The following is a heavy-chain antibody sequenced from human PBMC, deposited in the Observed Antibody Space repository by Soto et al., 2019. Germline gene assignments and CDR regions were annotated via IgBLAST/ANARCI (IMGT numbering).Heavy chain of an antibody. V-gene: IGHV3-48*03. CDR2: ISKSSSVI. D-gene: IGHD4-17*01. CDR1: GSTFRSSE. J-gene: IGHJ3*02. CDR3: ASSRPGYGGILDAFDI. Sequence: GGSLRLSCAASGSTFRSSEMHWVRQAPGKGLEWVSYISKSSSVIYYADSVKGRFTISRDSAKNSLYLQMNSLRAEDTAVYYCASSRPGYGGILDAFDIWGQGTMVTVSS.